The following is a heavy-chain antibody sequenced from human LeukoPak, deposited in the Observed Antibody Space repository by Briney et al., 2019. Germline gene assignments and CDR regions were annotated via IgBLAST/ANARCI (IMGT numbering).Heavy chain of an antibody. CDR3: AKDSHPLSSSSWFFES. CDR1: GFNFSRFW. D-gene: IGHD6-13*01. CDR2: IKQDGSEH. V-gene: IGHV3-7*05. J-gene: IGHJ4*02. Sequence: GGSLRLSCAASGFNFSRFWMRWVRHAAGKGLEGFATIKQDGSEHYYVDSVRGRFTISRDNSNGTVFLQMNSLRAEDTAVYYCAKDSHPLSSSSWFFESWGQGTLVTVSS.